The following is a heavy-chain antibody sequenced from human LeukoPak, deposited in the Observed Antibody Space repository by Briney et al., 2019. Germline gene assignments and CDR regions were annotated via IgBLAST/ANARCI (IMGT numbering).Heavy chain of an antibody. CDR3: ASTTPPEGIAAAGTWEHYYYYGMDV. Sequence: ASVKVSCKASGYTFTSYDINWVRQATGQGLEWMGWMNPNSGNTGYAQKFQGRVTMTRNTSISTAYMELSSLRSEDTAVYYCASTTPPEGIAAAGTWEHYYYYGMDVWGQGTTVTVSS. J-gene: IGHJ6*02. V-gene: IGHV1-8*01. CDR2: MNPNSGNT. D-gene: IGHD6-13*01. CDR1: GYTFTSYD.